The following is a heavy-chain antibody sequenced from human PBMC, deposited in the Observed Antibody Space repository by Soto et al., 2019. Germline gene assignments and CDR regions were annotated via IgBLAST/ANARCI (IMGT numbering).Heavy chain of an antibody. CDR1: GGSISSEYYH. CDR3: AREVDGGDRDYYGLDV. CDR2: IHYTGSI. J-gene: IGHJ6*02. V-gene: IGHV4-30-4*08. D-gene: IGHD3-16*01. Sequence: SETLSLTCIVSGGSISSEYYHWTWIRQSPGKGLEWIGYIHYTGSIMYNPSFKSRLTMAVDTSKNQFSLQLTSVTAADTAVYFCAREVDGGDRDYYGLDVWGPGTMVTVSS.